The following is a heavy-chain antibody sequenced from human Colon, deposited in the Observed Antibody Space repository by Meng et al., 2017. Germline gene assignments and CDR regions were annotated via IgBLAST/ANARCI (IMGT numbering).Heavy chain of an antibody. CDR1: GGSLSSANYY. J-gene: IGHJ5*02. D-gene: IGHD1-1*01. CDR3: ARGLNEGGLAHNWFDP. V-gene: IGHV4-31*02. CDR2: INHSGST. Sequence: HVRLQGSGPGLVIASPNLPLTCTGAGGSLSSANYYWTWIRQDPGKGLEWFGIINHSGSTYYHPSLKSRVTMSLDTSRQQFSLKLISVTAADTAVYFCARGLNEGGLAHNWFDPWGQGTLVTVSS.